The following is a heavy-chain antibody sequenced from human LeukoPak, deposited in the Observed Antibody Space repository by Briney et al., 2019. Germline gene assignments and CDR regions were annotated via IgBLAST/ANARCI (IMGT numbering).Heavy chain of an antibody. J-gene: IGHJ1*01. CDR3: ARVDSGSACAS. CDR2: ISRNGGST. D-gene: IGHD6-19*01. V-gene: IGHV3-64*01. CDR1: GFTLSSYS. Sequence: GGSLRLSCAASGFTLSSYSMHWVRQAPGKGLQFVSAISRNGGSTYYANSLKGRFTISRDISKNTLYLQMGSLRPEDMAVYYCARVDSGSACASWGQGILVTVSS.